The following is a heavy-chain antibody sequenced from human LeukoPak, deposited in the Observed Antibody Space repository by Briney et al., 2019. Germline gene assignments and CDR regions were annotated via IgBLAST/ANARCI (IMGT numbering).Heavy chain of an antibody. V-gene: IGHV3-23*01. D-gene: IGHD2-2*01. CDR3: AKATCSSTSCYRNFEC. J-gene: IGHJ4*02. CDR1: GFTFSSYA. CDR2: ISASGGTT. Sequence: PGGSLRLSCAASGFTFSSYAMSWVRQASGKGLEWVSAISASGGTTYYADSVKGQFTISRDNSKDTLYLQMNSLRAEDTAVYYCAKATCSSTSCYRNFECWGRGTLVTVSS.